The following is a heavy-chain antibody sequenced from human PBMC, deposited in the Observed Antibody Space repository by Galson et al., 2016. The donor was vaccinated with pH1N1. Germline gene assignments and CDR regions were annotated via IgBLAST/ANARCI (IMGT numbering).Heavy chain of an antibody. CDR1: GYSFTRYW. Sequence: QSGAEAKKPGESLKISCKASGYSFTRYWIAWVRQVPGKGLEWVGVVNPGGSTIRYSPPFQGQVTISSDKSINTAYLQWISLKASDTATYYCARQYDFGDYRGDAFDIWGQGTMVIVSS. D-gene: IGHD4-17*01. CDR3: ARQYDFGDYRGDAFDI. V-gene: IGHV5-51*03. J-gene: IGHJ3*02. CDR2: VNPGGSTI.